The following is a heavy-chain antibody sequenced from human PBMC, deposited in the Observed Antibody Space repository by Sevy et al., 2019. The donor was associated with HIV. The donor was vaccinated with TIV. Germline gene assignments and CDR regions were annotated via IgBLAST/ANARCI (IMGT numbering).Heavy chain of an antibody. CDR2: ISYDGSNK. J-gene: IGHJ3*02. D-gene: IGHD6-19*01. Sequence: GGSLRLSCAASGFTFSNYGIHWVRQAPGKWLEWVAIISYDGSNKSYADSVKGRFTISRDNSKNTLYLQMNSLRAEDTAIYYCAMGGFGSGWYSVAFDIWGPGTMVTVSS. V-gene: IGHV3-30*03. CDR3: AMGGFGSGWYSVAFDI. CDR1: GFTFSNYG.